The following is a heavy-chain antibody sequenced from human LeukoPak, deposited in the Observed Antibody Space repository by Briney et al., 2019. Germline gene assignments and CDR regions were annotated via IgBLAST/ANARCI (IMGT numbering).Heavy chain of an antibody. CDR3: ARDPGGYSYGNFDF. D-gene: IGHD5-18*01. J-gene: IGHJ4*02. CDR2: IYASGST. Sequence: SETLSLTCTVSGGSISSYYWSWIRQPAGKGLEWIGRIYASGSTNYNPSLKSRVTMSVDTSKNQFSLNLNSVTAADTAVYYCARDPGGYSYGNFDFWGQGTLVAVSS. V-gene: IGHV4-4*07. CDR1: GGSISSYY.